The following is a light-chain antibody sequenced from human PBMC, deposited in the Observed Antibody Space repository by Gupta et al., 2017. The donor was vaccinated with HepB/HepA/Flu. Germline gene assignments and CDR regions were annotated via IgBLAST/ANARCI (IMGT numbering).Light chain of an antibody. CDR1: SSNIGSNY. CDR2: RNN. CDR3: AAWDDSRSGWV. J-gene: IGLJ3*02. Sequence: QSVLTQPPSASGNPGQRVTISCSGSSSNIGSNYVYWYQQLPGTAPKLLIYRNNQRPSGVPDRFSGSKSGTSASLAISGLRAEDEADYYCAAWDDSRSGWVFGGGTKLTVL. V-gene: IGLV1-47*01.